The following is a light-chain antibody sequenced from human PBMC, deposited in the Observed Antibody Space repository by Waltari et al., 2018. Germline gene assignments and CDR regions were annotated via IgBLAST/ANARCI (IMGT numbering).Light chain of an antibody. Sequence: DIQMTQSPSSVSASVGDRVTLTCRASPGIASRLAWYQQKPGKAPKLLIYVASSLHSGVPSRFSGSGSGTDFTLTIRSLQPEDFATYYCQQVNSFPRTFGQGTKVEVK. CDR2: VAS. CDR1: PGIASR. J-gene: IGKJ1*01. CDR3: QQVNSFPRT. V-gene: IGKV1-12*01.